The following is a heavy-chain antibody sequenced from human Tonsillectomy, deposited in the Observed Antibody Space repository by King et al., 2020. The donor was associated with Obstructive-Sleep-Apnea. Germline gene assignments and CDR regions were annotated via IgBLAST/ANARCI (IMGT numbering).Heavy chain of an antibody. CDR3: ARGSSGWATVPFDY. J-gene: IGHJ4*02. CDR2: IYYSGSS. D-gene: IGHD6-19*01. Sequence: LQLQESGPGLVKPSETLSLTCAVSGGSISSSPYYWGWIRQPPGKGLEWIGSIYYSGSSYYNPSLKSRVTISADTSKNQFSLKLDSVTAADTAVYYCARGSSGWATVPFDYWGQGTLVTVSS. V-gene: IGHV4-39*07. CDR1: GGSISSSPYY.